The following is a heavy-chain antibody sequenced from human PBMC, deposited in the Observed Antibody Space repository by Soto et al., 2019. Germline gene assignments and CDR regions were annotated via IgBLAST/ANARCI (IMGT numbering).Heavy chain of an antibody. CDR2: IYYSGRT. D-gene: IGHD3-22*01. CDR3: ARTSYDSSGTAADP. CDR1: GGSISSGGYY. V-gene: IGHV4-31*03. Sequence: QVQLQESGPGLVKPSQTLSLTCTVSGGSISSGGYYWSWIRQHPGKGLEWIGYIYYSGRTYYNPSLRSRVTLSVDTSKNQFSLKLSSVTAADTAVYYCARTSYDSSGTAADPWGQGTLVTVSS. J-gene: IGHJ5*02.